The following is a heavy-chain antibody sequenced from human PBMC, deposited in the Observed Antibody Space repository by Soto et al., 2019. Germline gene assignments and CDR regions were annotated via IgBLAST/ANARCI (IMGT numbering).Heavy chain of an antibody. J-gene: IGHJ4*02. Sequence: RASVKVSCKASGGTFSSYAISWVRQAPGQGLEWMGGIIPIFGTANYAQKFQGRVTITADESTSTAYMELSSLRSEDTAVYYCARRRYSSGWYREDYWGQGTLVTVSS. D-gene: IGHD6-19*01. CDR2: IIPIFGTA. CDR1: GGTFSSYA. V-gene: IGHV1-69*13. CDR3: ARRRYSSGWYREDY.